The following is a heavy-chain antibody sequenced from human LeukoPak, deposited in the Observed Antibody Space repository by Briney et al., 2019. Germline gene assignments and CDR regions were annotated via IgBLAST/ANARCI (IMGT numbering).Heavy chain of an antibody. D-gene: IGHD5-12*01. Sequence: SETLSLTCTVSGGSFSSGDYYWSWIRQPPGKGLEWIGYTDNSGSAYYNPSLKSRVTISVDTSKNQFSLKLSSVTAAGTAVFYCARSEGGYDFDSWGQGTLVTVSS. CDR1: GGSFSSGDYY. CDR3: ARSEGGYDFDS. V-gene: IGHV4-30-4*01. CDR2: TDNSGSA. J-gene: IGHJ4*02.